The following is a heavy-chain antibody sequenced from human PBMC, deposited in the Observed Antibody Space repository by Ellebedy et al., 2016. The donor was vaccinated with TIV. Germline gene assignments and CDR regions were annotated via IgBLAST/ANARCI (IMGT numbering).Heavy chain of an antibody. D-gene: IGHD3-10*01. CDR1: GFTFSSYY. V-gene: IGHV3-23*01. CDR3: AKVIPYYGSGSYHSYYFDY. CDR2: INGNGANT. J-gene: IGHJ4*02. Sequence: GESLKISCAASGFTFSSYYMHWVRQAPGKGLEWVSAINGNGANTYYADSVKGRFTISRDNSKNTLYLQMNSLSAEDTAVDFCAKVIPYYGSGSYHSYYFDYWGQGTLVTVSS.